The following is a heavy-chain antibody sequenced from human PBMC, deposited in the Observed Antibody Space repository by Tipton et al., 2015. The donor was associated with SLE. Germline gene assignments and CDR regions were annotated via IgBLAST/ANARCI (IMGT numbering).Heavy chain of an antibody. CDR1: GGSISSGDYY. CDR2: IYYSGST. CDR3: ARRKDLGYDYGDY. Sequence: TLSLTCTVSGGSISSGDYYWSWIRQPPGKGLEWIGYIYYSGSTNYNPSLKSRVTISVDTSKNQFSLKLSSVTAADTAVYYCARRKDLGYDYGDYWGQGTLVTVSS. V-gene: IGHV4-30-4*01. D-gene: IGHD4-17*01. J-gene: IGHJ4*02.